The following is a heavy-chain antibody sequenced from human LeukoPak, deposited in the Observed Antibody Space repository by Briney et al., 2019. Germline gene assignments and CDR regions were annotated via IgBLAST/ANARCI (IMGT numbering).Heavy chain of an antibody. J-gene: IGHJ5*02. CDR3: ARDRLRSYNWFDP. CDR2: INPNSGGT. Sequence: ASVKVSCKASGYTFTGYYMHWVRQAPGQGLEWMGWINPNSGGTNYAQEFQGRVTMTRDTSISTAYMELSRLRSDDTAVYYCARDRLRSYNWFDPWGQGTLVTVSS. D-gene: IGHD5-12*01. CDR1: GYTFTGYY. V-gene: IGHV1-2*02.